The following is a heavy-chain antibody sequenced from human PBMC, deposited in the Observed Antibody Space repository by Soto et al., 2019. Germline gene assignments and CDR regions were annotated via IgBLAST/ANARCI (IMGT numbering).Heavy chain of an antibody. D-gene: IGHD6-13*01. V-gene: IGHV4-30-4*01. J-gene: IGHJ4*02. CDR2: IYYSGSA. CDR1: GGSISSGDYY. Sequence: QVQLQESGPGLVKPSQTLSLTCTVSGGSISSGDYYWSWLRQPPGKGREWIGYIYYSGSAYYNTSLICRVTLSEDTPKNQYSLKLSSVTAADTAVYDCARDLEAAAGTWGQGTLVTVSS. CDR3: ARDLEAAAGT.